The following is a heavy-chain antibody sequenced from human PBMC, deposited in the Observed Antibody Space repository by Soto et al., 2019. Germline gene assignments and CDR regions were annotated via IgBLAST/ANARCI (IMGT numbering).Heavy chain of an antibody. CDR1: GYIFPDYH. CDR2: INTDNGGA. D-gene: IGHD6-13*01. V-gene: IGHV1-2*02. J-gene: IGHJ5*02. CDR3: AKERGSNSLHPSYNWFDT. Sequence: QVQLVQSGAEVKKPGASVKVSCKASGYIFPDYHIHWVRQAPGQGLEFMGWINTDNGGAGSAQKFQGRVTVTRDTSITTVYLELSNLRSDDTAVYFCAKERGSNSLHPSYNWFDTWGQGTLITVSS.